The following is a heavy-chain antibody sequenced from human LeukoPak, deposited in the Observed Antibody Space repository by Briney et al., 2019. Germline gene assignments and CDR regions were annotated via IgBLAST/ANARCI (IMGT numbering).Heavy chain of an antibody. CDR2: IYYSGST. D-gene: IGHD3-3*01. V-gene: IGHV4-39*01. J-gene: IGHJ3*02. CDR1: GGSISSTNYY. CDR3: ARPTYYDFWSGYPIDLNAFDI. Sequence: PSETLSLTCTVSGGSISSTNYYWGWIRQPPGKGLEWIGSIYYSGSTYYNPSLKSRVTISVDTSKNQFSLKLSSVTAADTAVYYCARPTYYDFWSGYPIDLNAFDIWGQGTMVTVSS.